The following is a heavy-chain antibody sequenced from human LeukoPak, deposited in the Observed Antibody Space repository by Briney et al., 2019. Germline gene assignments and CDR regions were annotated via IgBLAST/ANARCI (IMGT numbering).Heavy chain of an antibody. V-gene: IGHV4-34*01. J-gene: IGHJ4*02. Sequence: SETLSLTCAVYGGSFSGYYWSWIRQPPGKGLEWIGSINHSGSTYYNPSLKSRVTISVDTSKNQFSLKLSSVTAADTVVYYCARGGDIVVVVAATEYWGQGTLVTVSS. D-gene: IGHD2-15*01. CDR3: ARGGDIVVVVAATEY. CDR1: GGSFSGYY. CDR2: INHSGST.